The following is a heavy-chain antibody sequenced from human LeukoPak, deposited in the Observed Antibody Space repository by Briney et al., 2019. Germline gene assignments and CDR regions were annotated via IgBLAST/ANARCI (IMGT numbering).Heavy chain of an antibody. V-gene: IGHV3-30*03. CDR3: TRDHLPVVRASPMGY. D-gene: IGHD3-10*01. J-gene: IGHJ4*02. CDR2: ITYDGYYK. Sequence: PGTSLRLSCAASGFTFTSYGMHWVRQAPGKGLEWVALITYDGYYKYYSDSVKGRFTISSDTSKNTLYLQMNSLRAEDTAVYYCTRDHLPVVRASPMGYWGQGTLVTVSS. CDR1: GFTFTSYG.